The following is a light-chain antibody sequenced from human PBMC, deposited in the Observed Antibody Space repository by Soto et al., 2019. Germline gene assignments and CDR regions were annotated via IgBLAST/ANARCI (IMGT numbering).Light chain of an antibody. V-gene: IGKV3-15*01. CDR2: GAS. Sequence: EIVMTQSPATLSVSPGERATLSCRASQSVSSNLAWYQQKPGQAPRLLIYGASTRATGIPARFSGSGSGTEFTLTISSLKAEDFAVYYCQHYSNCPRTFGQGTKVEIK. CDR1: QSVSSN. J-gene: IGKJ1*01. CDR3: QHYSNCPRT.